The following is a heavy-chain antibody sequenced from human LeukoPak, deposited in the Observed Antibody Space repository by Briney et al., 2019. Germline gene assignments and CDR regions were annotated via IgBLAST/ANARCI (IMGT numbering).Heavy chain of an antibody. V-gene: IGHV1-18*01. J-gene: IGHJ4*02. CDR1: GYTFTSYG. CDR3: AKMYYDYVWGNPDVYYFDS. D-gene: IGHD3-16*01. Sequence: ASVKVSCKASGYTFTSYGISWVRQAPGQGLEWMGWISAYNGNTNYAQKLQGRVTMTTDTSTSTAYMELSSLRAEDTAVYYCAKMYYDYVWGNPDVYYFDSWGQGTLVTVSS. CDR2: ISAYNGNT.